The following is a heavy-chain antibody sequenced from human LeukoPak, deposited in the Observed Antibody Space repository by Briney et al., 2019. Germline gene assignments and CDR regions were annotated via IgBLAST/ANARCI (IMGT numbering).Heavy chain of an antibody. J-gene: IGHJ4*02. D-gene: IGHD6-19*01. Sequence: GGSLRLSCAASGFTFSSYALTWVRQAPGKGLEWVSAISGSGGSTYYADSVKGRFTISRHNSKNTLYLQMNSLRAEDTAVYYCAKHSSGWYEYYFDYWGQGTLVTVSS. V-gene: IGHV3-23*01. CDR2: ISGSGGST. CDR3: AKHSSGWYEYYFDY. CDR1: GFTFSSYA.